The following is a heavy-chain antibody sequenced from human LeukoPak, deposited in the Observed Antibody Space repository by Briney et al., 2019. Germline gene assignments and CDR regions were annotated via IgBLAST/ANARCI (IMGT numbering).Heavy chain of an antibody. D-gene: IGHD3-22*01. CDR2: INRNGGST. V-gene: IGHV3-20*04. CDR1: GFTFDDYG. CDR3: ARESDYYDRSGYYDY. J-gene: IGHJ4*02. Sequence: GGSLRLSCAASGFTFDDYGMSWVRQAPGKGLEWVSGINRNGGSTGYADSVKGRFTISRDNAKNSLYLQMNSLRAEDTAVYYCARESDYYDRSGYYDYWGQGTLVTVSS.